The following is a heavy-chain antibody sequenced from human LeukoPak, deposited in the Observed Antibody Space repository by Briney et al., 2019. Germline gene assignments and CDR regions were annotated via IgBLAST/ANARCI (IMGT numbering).Heavy chain of an antibody. Sequence: GGSLRLSCVASGFTFSSDRMSWVRQAPGKGLEWVANIKQDGSEKYYVDSVKGRFTISRDNAKNTLYLQMNSLRAEDTAVYYCARTFYGDYDYWGQGTLVTVSS. D-gene: IGHD4-17*01. J-gene: IGHJ4*02. V-gene: IGHV3-7*01. CDR2: IKQDGSEK. CDR3: ARTFYGDYDY. CDR1: GFTFSSDR.